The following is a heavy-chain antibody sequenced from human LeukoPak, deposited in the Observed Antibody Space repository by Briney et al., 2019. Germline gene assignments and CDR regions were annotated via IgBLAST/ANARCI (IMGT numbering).Heavy chain of an antibody. J-gene: IGHJ4*02. CDR1: GFIFSSHG. CDR2: ISSSSSYI. V-gene: IGHV3-21*04. Sequence: GGSLRLSCAASGFIFSSHGMNWVRQAPGKGLEWVSSISSSSSYIYYADSVKGRFTISRDNAKNSLYLQMNSLRAEDTALYYCARDDYGSGSWNDYWGQGTLVTVSS. D-gene: IGHD3-10*01. CDR3: ARDDYGSGSWNDY.